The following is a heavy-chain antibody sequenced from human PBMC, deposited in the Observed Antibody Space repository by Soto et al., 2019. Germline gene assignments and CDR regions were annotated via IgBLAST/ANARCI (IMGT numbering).Heavy chain of an antibody. V-gene: IGHV3-23*01. CDR1: GFSFGSYA. J-gene: IGHJ4*02. CDR2: SSGSDGKT. CDR3: ARWSYLDY. Sequence: PGGSLRLSCAASGFSFGSYALSWVRQAPGKGLEWVSTSSGSDGKTFYADSVKGRFSISRDTSQSTLYLQMNSLRADDTAMYYCARWSYLDYWGQGTRVTVSS. D-gene: IGHD3-3*01.